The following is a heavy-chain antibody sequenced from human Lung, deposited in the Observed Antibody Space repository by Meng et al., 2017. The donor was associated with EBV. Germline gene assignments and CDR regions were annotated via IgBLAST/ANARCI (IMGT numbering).Heavy chain of an antibody. CDR2: ITSSGSSI. V-gene: IGHV3-11*01. Sequence: QVQLVESGGGLVKPGGSLRLSCAASGFTFSDYYMSWIRQAPGKGLEWVSYITSSGSSIYYSDSVKGRFTISRDNAKKSLYLQMSSLRAEDTAVYYCARSITMAAPFDFWGQGTLVTVSS. J-gene: IGHJ4*02. D-gene: IGHD6-19*01. CDR3: ARSITMAAPFDF. CDR1: GFTFSDYY.